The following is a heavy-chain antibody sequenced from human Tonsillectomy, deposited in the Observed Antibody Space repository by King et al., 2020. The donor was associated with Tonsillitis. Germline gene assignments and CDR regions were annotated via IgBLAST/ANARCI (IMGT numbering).Heavy chain of an antibody. Sequence: VQLVQSGAEVKKPGSSVKVSCKASGGTFSSYAISWVRQAPGQGLEWMGRIIPILGIANYAQKFQGRVTITAEKSTSTAYMELSSLRSEDTAVYYCARDGGDYGDYSFWGQGTLVTVSS. V-gene: IGHV1-69*09. CDR3: ARDGGDYGDYSF. CDR1: GGTFSSYA. CDR2: IIPILGIA. D-gene: IGHD4-17*01. J-gene: IGHJ4*02.